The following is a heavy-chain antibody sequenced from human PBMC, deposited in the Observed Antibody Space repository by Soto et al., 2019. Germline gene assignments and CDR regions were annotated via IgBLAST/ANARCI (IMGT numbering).Heavy chain of an antibody. Sequence: GASVKVSCTASGYTFTSYDINWVRQATGQGLEWMGWMNPNSGNTGYAQKFQGRVTMTRNTSISTAYMELSSLRSEDTAVYYCARRRYGDYYYYYYMDVWGKGTTVTVSS. CDR1: GYTFTSYD. V-gene: IGHV1-8*01. D-gene: IGHD4-17*01. CDR3: ARRRYGDYYYYYYMDV. J-gene: IGHJ6*03. CDR2: MNPNSGNT.